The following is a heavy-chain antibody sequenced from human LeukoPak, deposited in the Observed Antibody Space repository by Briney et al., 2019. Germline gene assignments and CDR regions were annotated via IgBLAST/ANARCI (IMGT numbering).Heavy chain of an antibody. D-gene: IGHD3-22*01. Sequence: GESLKISCKGSGYSFTSYWIGWVRQMPGKGLEWMGIIYPGDSDTRYSPSFQGQVTISADKSISTAYLQWSSLKASDTAMYYCARRTYHYDSSGYYYYYFDYWGQGTLVTVSS. CDR1: GYSFTSYW. CDR3: ARRTYHYDSSGYYYYYFDY. V-gene: IGHV5-51*01. J-gene: IGHJ4*02. CDR2: IYPGDSDT.